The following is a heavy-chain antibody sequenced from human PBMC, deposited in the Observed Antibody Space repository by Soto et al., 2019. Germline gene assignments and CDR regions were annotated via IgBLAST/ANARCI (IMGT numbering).Heavy chain of an antibody. D-gene: IGHD5-18*01. J-gene: IGHJ6*02. CDR1: GFTFTSSA. Sequence: SVKVSCKASGFTFTSSAVQWVRQARGQRLEWIGWIVVGSGNTNYAQKFQERVTITRDMSTSTAYMELSSLRSEDTAVYYCAAAPRIQLWLDYYGMDVWGQGTTVTVSS. CDR2: IVVGSGNT. CDR3: AAAPRIQLWLDYYGMDV. V-gene: IGHV1-58*01.